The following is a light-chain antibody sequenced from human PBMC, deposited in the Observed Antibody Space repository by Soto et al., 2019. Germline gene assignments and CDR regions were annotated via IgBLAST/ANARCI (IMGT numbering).Light chain of an antibody. CDR2: WAS. CDR3: QQYYTSWWS. J-gene: IGKJ1*01. Sequence: DIVMTQSPDSLAVSVGERATINCKSSQSILYNSNNRNYVAWYQQKPGQPPKLLINWASTRESGVPDRFSGSGSGTDFTLTISSLQAEDVAVYYCQQYYTSWWSFGQGTKVDIK. CDR1: QSILYNSNNRNY. V-gene: IGKV4-1*01.